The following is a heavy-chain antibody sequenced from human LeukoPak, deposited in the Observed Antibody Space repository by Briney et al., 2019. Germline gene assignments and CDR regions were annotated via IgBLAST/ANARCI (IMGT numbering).Heavy chain of an antibody. Sequence: PGGSLRLSCAASGFTFSNYNMNWVRQAPGKAMEWVSSITSSGTYIFYADSVRGRFTISRDNAKNSLYLQMNSLRAEDTALYYCARDEYSSSWPDYWGQGTLVTVSS. J-gene: IGHJ4*02. CDR2: ITSSGTYI. D-gene: IGHD6-13*01. CDR3: ARDEYSSSWPDY. CDR1: GFTFSNYN. V-gene: IGHV3-21*04.